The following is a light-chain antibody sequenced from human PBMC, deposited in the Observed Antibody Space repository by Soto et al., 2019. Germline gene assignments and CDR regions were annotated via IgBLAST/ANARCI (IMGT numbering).Light chain of an antibody. CDR1: QSVSGSY. J-gene: IGKJ1*01. Sequence: EIVLTQSPGTLSLSPGERATLSCRASQSVSGSYLAWYQQKYGQAPRLLIYATSRRATGIPDRFSGSWSGTDLTLTISRLEPEDFAVYYCHPYGSSPWTFGQGTTVEIK. CDR3: HPYGSSPWT. V-gene: IGKV3-20*01. CDR2: ATS.